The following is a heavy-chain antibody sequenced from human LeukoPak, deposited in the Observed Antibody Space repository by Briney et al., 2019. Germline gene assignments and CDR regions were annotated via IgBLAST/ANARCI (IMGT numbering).Heavy chain of an antibody. J-gene: IGHJ4*02. Sequence: SETLSLTCTVSGGSISSYYWSWIRQPPGKGLEWIGYIYYSGSTNYNPSLKSRVTISVDTSKNQFSLKLSSVTAADTAVYYCAVTLYGSGSYCNFDYWGQGTLVTVSS. V-gene: IGHV4-59*01. CDR2: IYYSGST. CDR3: AVTLYGSGSYCNFDY. CDR1: GGSISSYY. D-gene: IGHD3-10*01.